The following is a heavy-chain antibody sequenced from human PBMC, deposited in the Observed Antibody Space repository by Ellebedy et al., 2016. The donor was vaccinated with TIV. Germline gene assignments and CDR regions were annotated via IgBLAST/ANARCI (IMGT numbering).Heavy chain of an antibody. D-gene: IGHD1-7*01. CDR1: GFTFSSYA. Sequence: GESLKISCAASGFTFSSYAMHWVRQAPGKGLEWVAVISYDGSNKYYADSVKGRFTISRDNSKNTLYLQMNSLRAEDTAVYYCAKDSGITGTRHWFDPWGQGTLVTVSS. CDR3: AKDSGITGTRHWFDP. J-gene: IGHJ5*02. V-gene: IGHV3-30-3*01. CDR2: ISYDGSNK.